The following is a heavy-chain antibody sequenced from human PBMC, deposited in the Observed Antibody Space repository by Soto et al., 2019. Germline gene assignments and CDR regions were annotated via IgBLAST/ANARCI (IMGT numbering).Heavy chain of an antibody. CDR1: GGSISSGGYY. Sequence: SETLSLTCTVSGGSISSGGYYWSWIRQHPGKGLEWIGYIYYSGSTYYNPSLKSRVTISVDTSKNQFSLKLSSVTAADTAVYYCARGGPVPADYDYWGQGTLVTVSS. V-gene: IGHV4-31*03. CDR3: ARGGPVPADYDY. D-gene: IGHD2-2*01. J-gene: IGHJ4*02. CDR2: IYYSGST.